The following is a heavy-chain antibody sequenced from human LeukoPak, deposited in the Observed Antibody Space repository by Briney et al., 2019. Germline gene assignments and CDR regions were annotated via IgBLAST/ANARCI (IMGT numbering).Heavy chain of an antibody. Sequence: SVKVSCQASGGTFSSYAISWVRQAPGQGLEWMGRIIPIFGIANYAQKFQGRVTITADKSTSTAYMELSSLRSEDTAVYYCARTHGYYTGAFDIWGQGTMVTVSS. V-gene: IGHV1-69*04. D-gene: IGHD2-8*01. CDR3: ARTHGYYTGAFDI. CDR2: IIPIFGIA. CDR1: GGTFSSYA. J-gene: IGHJ3*02.